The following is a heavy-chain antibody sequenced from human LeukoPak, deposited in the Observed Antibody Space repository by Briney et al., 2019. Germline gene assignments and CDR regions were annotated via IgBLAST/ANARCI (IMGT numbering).Heavy chain of an antibody. CDR1: GVSFSGYY. CDR3: ARHYCSGGSCYWHFDL. D-gene: IGHD2-15*01. V-gene: IGHV4-34*01. CDR2: SNDSGST. J-gene: IGHJ2*01. Sequence: PSETLSLTCGVYGVSFSGYYWSWLRQPPGKGLEGLGESNDSGSTNYNPSLKSRLTISIDTSKNQFSLKLSSVTAADTAVYYCARHYCSGGSCYWHFDLWGRGTLVTVSS.